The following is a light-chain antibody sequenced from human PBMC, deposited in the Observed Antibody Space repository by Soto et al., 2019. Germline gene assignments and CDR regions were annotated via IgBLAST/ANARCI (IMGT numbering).Light chain of an antibody. Sequence: DIVMTQSPDSLAVSLGERATINCKSSQSVLSSSNNKNSIAWYQQKPGQPPRLLIYWASTRESGVPDRFSGSGSGTDFSLTISRLEPEDFAVYYCQQYGSSPRTFGQGTKVDIK. CDR3: QQYGSSPRT. J-gene: IGKJ1*01. V-gene: IGKV4-1*01. CDR1: QSVLSSSNNKNS. CDR2: WAS.